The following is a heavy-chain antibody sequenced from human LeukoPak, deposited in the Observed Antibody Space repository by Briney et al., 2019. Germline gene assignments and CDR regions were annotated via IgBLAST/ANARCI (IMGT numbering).Heavy chain of an antibody. Sequence: NPSETLSLTCTVSGGSISSGGYYWGWIRQHPGKGLEWIGYIYYSGSTYYNPSLKSRVTISVDTSKNQFSLKLSSVTAADTAVYYCARGPRCSGGSCYPIDYWGQGALVTVSS. CDR3: ARGPRCSGGSCYPIDY. V-gene: IGHV4-31*03. J-gene: IGHJ4*02. CDR1: GGSISSGGYY. CDR2: IYYSGST. D-gene: IGHD2-15*01.